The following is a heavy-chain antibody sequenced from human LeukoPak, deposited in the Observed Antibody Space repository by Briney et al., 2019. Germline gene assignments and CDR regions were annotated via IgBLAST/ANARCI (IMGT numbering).Heavy chain of an antibody. CDR1: GFTFSSYA. CDR3: AKGHYDSSGYRPEYFQH. J-gene: IGHJ1*01. CDR2: ISGSGGST. V-gene: IGHV3-23*01. D-gene: IGHD3-22*01. Sequence: GGSLRLSCAASGFTFSSYAMSWVRQAPGKGLEWVSAISGSGGSTYYADSVKGRFTISRDNFKNTLYLQMNSLRAEDTAVYYCAKGHYDSSGYRPEYFQHWGQGTLVTVSS.